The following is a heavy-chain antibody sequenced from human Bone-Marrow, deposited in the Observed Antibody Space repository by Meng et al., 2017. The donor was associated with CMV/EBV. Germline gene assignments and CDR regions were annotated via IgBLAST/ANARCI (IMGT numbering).Heavy chain of an antibody. CDR1: GGSISSSNW. CDR3: ARKSVGAYFDY. J-gene: IGHJ4*02. Sequence: SDTLSLTCAVSGGSISSSNWWSWVRQPPGKGLEWIGEIYHRVSTNYNPSLKSRVTISVDKSKNKFSLKLSSVTAADTAGYYCARKSVGAYFDYCGQGTLVTVSS. CDR2: IYHRVST. V-gene: IGHV4-4*02. D-gene: IGHD1-26*01.